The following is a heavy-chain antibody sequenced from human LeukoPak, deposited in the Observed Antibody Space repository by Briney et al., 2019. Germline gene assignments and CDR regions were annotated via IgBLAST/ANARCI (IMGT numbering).Heavy chain of an antibody. CDR2: INHSGST. CDR3: ARVSSSWYRDWFDP. Sequence: PSETLSLTCAVYGGSFSGYYWSWIRQPPGKGLEWIGEINHSGSTNYNPSLKSRVTISVGTSKNQFSLKLSSVTAADTAVYYCARVSSSWYRDWFDPWGQGTLVTVSS. V-gene: IGHV4-34*01. D-gene: IGHD6-13*01. CDR1: GGSFSGYY. J-gene: IGHJ5*02.